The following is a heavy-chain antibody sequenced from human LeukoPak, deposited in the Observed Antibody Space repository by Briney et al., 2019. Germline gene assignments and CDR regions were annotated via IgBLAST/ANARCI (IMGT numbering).Heavy chain of an antibody. Sequence: SVKVSCKASGGTFSSYAISWVRQAPGQGLEWMGRIIPIFGTANYAQKFQGRVTITTDESTSTAYMELSSLRSEDTAVYYCCAVVATIDTLYYFAYWGQGTLVTVSS. V-gene: IGHV1-69*05. CDR2: IIPIFGTA. CDR1: GGTFSSYA. J-gene: IGHJ4*02. CDR3: CAVVATIDTLYYFAY. D-gene: IGHD5-12*01.